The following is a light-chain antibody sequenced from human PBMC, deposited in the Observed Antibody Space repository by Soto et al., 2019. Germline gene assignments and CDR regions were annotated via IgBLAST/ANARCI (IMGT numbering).Light chain of an antibody. V-gene: IGLV2-14*04. CDR3: SSYTSSSTPVV. CDR1: SSDVGGYNY. CDR2: DVS. Sequence: SCTGTSSDVGGYNYVSWYQQHPGKAPKLMIYDVSNRPSGVSNRFSGSKSGNTASLTISGLQAEDEADYYCSSYTSSSTPVVFGGGTKVT. J-gene: IGLJ2*01.